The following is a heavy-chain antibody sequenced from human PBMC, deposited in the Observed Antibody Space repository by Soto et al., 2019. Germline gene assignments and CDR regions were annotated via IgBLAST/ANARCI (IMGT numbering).Heavy chain of an antibody. CDR3: ARDRVPGYLSYYYGMDV. D-gene: IGHD5-18*01. J-gene: IGHJ6*02. CDR2: ISDSGRTT. V-gene: IGHV3-23*01. CDR1: GFTFETYG. Sequence: GGSLRLSCAASGFTFETYGMGWVRQAPGKGLEWVSGISDSGRTTYSADSAKGRFTISRDNSKNTLYLQMNSLRVEDTAVYYCARDRVPGYLSYYYGMDVWGQGTTVTVSS.